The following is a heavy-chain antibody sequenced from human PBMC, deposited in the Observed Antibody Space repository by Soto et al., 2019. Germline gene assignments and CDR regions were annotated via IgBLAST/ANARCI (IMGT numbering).Heavy chain of an antibody. CDR1: GGSISSSSYY. Sequence: SETLSLTCTVSGGSISSSSYYWGWIRQPPGKGLEWIGSIYYSGSTYYNPSLKSRVTISVDTSKNQFSLKLSSVTAADTAVYYCARLRYYYGSGSYGPDYWGQGTLVTVSS. D-gene: IGHD3-10*01. CDR2: IYYSGST. V-gene: IGHV4-39*01. J-gene: IGHJ4*02. CDR3: ARLRYYYGSGSYGPDY.